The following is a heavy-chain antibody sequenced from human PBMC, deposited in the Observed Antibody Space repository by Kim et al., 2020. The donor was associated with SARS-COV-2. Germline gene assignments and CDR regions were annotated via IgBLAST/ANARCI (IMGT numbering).Heavy chain of an antibody. D-gene: IGHD3-3*01. Sequence: GGSLRLSCAASGFIFNDYGMSWVRQLPGKGLEWVSGISWNGGSIGYADSVKGRFTISRDNAKNSLYLQMNSLRVEDTALYHCARHLFGVATKFYYGMDVWGQGTTVTVSS. V-gene: IGHV3-20*01. CDR2: ISWNGGSI. CDR3: ARHLFGVATKFYYGMDV. J-gene: IGHJ6*02. CDR1: GFIFNDYG.